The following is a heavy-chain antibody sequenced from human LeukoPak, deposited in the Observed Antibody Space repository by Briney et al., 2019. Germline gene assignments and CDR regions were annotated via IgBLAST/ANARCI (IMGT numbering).Heavy chain of an antibody. CDR3: AKVAADPYCYYYMDV. V-gene: IGHV3-23*01. D-gene: IGHD6-13*01. CDR1: GFTFSSYA. Sequence: GGSLRLSCAASGFTFSSYAMSWVRQAPGKGLEWVSAISGSGGSTYYADSVKGRFTISRDDSKNTLYLQMNSLRAEDTAVYYCAKVAADPYCYYYMDVWGKGTTVTVSS. CDR2: ISGSGGST. J-gene: IGHJ6*03.